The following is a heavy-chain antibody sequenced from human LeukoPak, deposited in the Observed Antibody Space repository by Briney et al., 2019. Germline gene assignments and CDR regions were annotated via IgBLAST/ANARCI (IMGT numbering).Heavy chain of an antibody. D-gene: IGHD6-13*01. CDR3: AREEASAADY. Sequence: SETLSLTCTVSGGSIISSSHYWAWIRQPPGTGLEWIGSIYDNSGTFYSPSLKSRASISVDTSKNQFSLKLGSVTAADTSVYFCAREEASAADYWGQGTLVTVSS. V-gene: IGHV4-39*01. CDR1: GGSIISSSHY. J-gene: IGHJ4*02. CDR2: IYDNSGT.